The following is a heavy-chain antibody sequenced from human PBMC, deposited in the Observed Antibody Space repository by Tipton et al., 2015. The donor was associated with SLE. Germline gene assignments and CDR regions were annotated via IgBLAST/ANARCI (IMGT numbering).Heavy chain of an antibody. J-gene: IGHJ6*03. CDR2: IYSTGST. CDR1: GGSISDYY. D-gene: IGHD3-10*01. CDR3: ARDAQYYGSGSPYYYYMDV. Sequence: TLSLTCTVSGGSISDYYWSWIRQPAGKELEWIGHIYSTGSTNYNPSLRSRVTMSVDTSKNQFSLKLSSVTAADTAVYYCARDAQYYGSGSPYYYYMDVWGKGTTVTVSS. V-gene: IGHV4-4*07.